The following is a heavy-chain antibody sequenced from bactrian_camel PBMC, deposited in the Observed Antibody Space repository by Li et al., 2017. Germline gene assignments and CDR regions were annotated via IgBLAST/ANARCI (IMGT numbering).Heavy chain of an antibody. Sequence: HVQLVESGGGSVQAGGSLRLSCAASGYTYSRYCMAWFRQAPGKEREGVARIYTGSGNTYYADSVKGRFTISQDNAKNTVYLQMNSLKPEDTAMYYCAARRGWLCREGGEYNYWGQGTQVTVS. V-gene: IGHV3S1*01. D-gene: IGHD3*01. CDR2: IYTGSGNT. CDR1: GYTYSRYC. J-gene: IGHJ4*01. CDR3: AARRGWLCREGGEYNY.